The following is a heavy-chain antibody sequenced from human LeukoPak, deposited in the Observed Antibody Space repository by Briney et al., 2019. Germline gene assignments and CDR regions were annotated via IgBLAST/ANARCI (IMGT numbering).Heavy chain of an antibody. Sequence: SETLSLTCTVSGGSVSSGSYYWSWIRQPPGKGLEWIGYIYYSGSTNYNPSLKSRVTISVDTSKNQFSLKLSSVTAADTAVYYCARDQVVPAAGARYYYYGMDAWGKGTTVTVSS. CDR1: GGSVSSGSYY. CDR3: ARDQVVPAAGARYYYYGMDA. CDR2: IYYSGST. D-gene: IGHD2-2*01. J-gene: IGHJ6*04. V-gene: IGHV4-61*01.